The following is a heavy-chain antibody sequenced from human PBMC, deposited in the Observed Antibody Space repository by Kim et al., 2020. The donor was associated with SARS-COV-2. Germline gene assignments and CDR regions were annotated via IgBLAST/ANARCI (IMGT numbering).Heavy chain of an antibody. CDR2: INHSGST. J-gene: IGHJ4*02. V-gene: IGHV4-34*01. CDR1: GGSFSGYY. Sequence: SETLSLTCAVYGGSFSGYYWSWIRQPPGKGLEWIGEINHSGSTNYNPSLKSRVTISVDTSKNQFSLKLSSVTAADTAVYYCAREEDTGDYWGQGTLVTVS. CDR3: AREEDTGDY.